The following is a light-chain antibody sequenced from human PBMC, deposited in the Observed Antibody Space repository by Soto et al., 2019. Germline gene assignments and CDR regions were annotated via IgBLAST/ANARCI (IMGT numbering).Light chain of an antibody. CDR2: GAS. J-gene: IGKJ4*01. Sequence: EIVLTQSPGTLSLSPGERATLSCRASQSVSSSYLAWYQQKPGQAPRLLIYGASSRATGIPDRFSGSGSGTDFTLTISRPEPEEFSVYYCQQYGSSPLTFGGGTKVEIK. CDR1: QSVSSSY. CDR3: QQYGSSPLT. V-gene: IGKV3-20*01.